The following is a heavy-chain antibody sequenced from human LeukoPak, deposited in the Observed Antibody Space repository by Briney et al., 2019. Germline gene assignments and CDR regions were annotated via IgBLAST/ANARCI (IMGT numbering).Heavy chain of an antibody. J-gene: IGHJ5*02. Sequence: PSETLSLTCTVSSGSISNYYWIWIRQPPGKGLEWIGYISSTGSTDYNPSLKSRVTISVDTSKSQFSLKMSSVTAAGTAVYYCARGYNGYLGWFDPWGQGTLVTVSS. V-gene: IGHV4-59*01. CDR3: ARGYNGYLGWFDP. CDR2: ISSTGST. CDR1: SGSISNYY. D-gene: IGHD2-8*01.